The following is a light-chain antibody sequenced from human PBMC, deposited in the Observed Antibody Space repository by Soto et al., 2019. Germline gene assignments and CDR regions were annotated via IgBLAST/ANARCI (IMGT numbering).Light chain of an antibody. CDR1: QSVSNNY. CDR2: GAS. V-gene: IGKV3-20*01. CDR3: QQYGSSFWT. J-gene: IGKJ1*01. Sequence: EIVLTQSPFTLSLSPFEISTLSFSASQSVSNNYLAWYQQKPGQAPRLLIYGASSRATGIPDRFSGSGSGTDFTLTISRLEPEDFAVYYCQQYGSSFWTFGQGTKVDI.